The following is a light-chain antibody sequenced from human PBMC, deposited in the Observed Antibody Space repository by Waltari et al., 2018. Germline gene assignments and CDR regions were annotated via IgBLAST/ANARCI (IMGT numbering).Light chain of an antibody. CDR2: TAS. Sequence: DIQMTQAPSSLSASVGDRVTMTCRASQSISGHLNWFQQQPGRPPKLLIHTASSLQSGVPSRFSGSGSGTHFTLTITSLQPEDFATYFCQQTYSTPYTFGQGTKVDIK. J-gene: IGKJ2*01. V-gene: IGKV1-39*01. CDR3: QQTYSTPYT. CDR1: QSISGH.